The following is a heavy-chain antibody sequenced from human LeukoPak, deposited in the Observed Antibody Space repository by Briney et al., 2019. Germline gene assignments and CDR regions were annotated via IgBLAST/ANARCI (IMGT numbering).Heavy chain of an antibody. D-gene: IGHD1-26*01. Sequence: GGSLRLSCAASGFTFSRYDMHWVRQVTGKSLEWVSAIDTAGDTYYPGSVKGRFTISRENAKNSLYLQMNSLRAEDTAVYYCARGSGSYRDDAFDIWGQGAMVTVSS. V-gene: IGHV3-13*01. CDR1: GFTFSRYD. CDR3: ARGSGSYRDDAFDI. CDR2: IDTAGDT. J-gene: IGHJ3*02.